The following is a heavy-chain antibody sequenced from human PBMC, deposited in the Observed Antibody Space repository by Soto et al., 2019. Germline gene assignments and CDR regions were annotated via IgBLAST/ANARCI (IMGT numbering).Heavy chain of an antibody. D-gene: IGHD6-13*01. CDR1: GFTFSSYA. V-gene: IGHV3-64D*06. Sequence: GGSLRLSCSASGFTFSSYAMHWVRQAPGKGLEYVSAISSNGGSTYYADSVKGRFTISRDNSKNTLYLQMSSLRAEDTAVYYCLNRAYSSSWYYFDYWGQGTLVTVSS. J-gene: IGHJ4*02. CDR2: ISSNGGST. CDR3: LNRAYSSSWYYFDY.